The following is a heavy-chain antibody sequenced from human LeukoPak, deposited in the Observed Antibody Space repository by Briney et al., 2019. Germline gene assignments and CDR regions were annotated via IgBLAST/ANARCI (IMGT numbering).Heavy chain of an antibody. V-gene: IGHV1-2*02. D-gene: IGHD3-3*01. CDR2: INPNSGGT. Sequence: ASVKVSCKASGYTFTGYYMHWVTQARGQGLEWMGWINPNSGGTNYAQKFQGRVTMTRDTSISTAYMELSRLRSDDTAVYYCARDAYYDFWSGYYDYYYYYMDVWGKGTTVTVSS. J-gene: IGHJ6*03. CDR3: ARDAYYDFWSGYYDYYYYYMDV. CDR1: GYTFTGYY.